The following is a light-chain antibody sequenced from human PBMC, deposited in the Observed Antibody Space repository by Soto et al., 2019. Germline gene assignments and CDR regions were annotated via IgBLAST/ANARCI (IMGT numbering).Light chain of an antibody. CDR3: ISFTSRHTYV. CDR2: EVT. CDR1: SSDVGGYNY. J-gene: IGLJ1*01. V-gene: IGLV2-14*01. Sequence: QSALTQPASVSGSPGQSITISCTGTSSDVGGYNYVSWYQQHPGQAPKLIIYEVTNRPSGISNRFSGSKSGNTASLTISGLQNEDEADYYCISFTSRHTYVFGTGTKVTVL.